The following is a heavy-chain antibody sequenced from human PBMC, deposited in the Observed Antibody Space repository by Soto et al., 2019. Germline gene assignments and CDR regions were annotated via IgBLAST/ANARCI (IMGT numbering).Heavy chain of an antibody. D-gene: IGHD3-22*01. CDR3: ARPHYDSNTFYSFFDY. Sequence: SETLSLTCTVSGGSISNFYWSWIRQPPGKGLEWIGEIFHGGSTNYSPSLKSRVTISVDTSKNQFSLELSSVTAADTAVYYCARPHYDSNTFYSFFDYWGQGTLVTVSS. J-gene: IGHJ4*02. V-gene: IGHV4-34*12. CDR2: IFHGGST. CDR1: GGSISNFY.